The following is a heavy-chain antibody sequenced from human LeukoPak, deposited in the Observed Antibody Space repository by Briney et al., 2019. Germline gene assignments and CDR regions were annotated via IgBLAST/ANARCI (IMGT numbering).Heavy chain of an antibody. CDR1: GGSISSSSYY. J-gene: IGHJ5*02. Sequence: SSETLSLTCTVSGGSISSSSYYWGWIRQPPGKGLEWIGSIYYSGSTYYNPSLKSRVTISVDTSKNQFSLKLSSVTAADTAVYYCARGNREKDSYGYYAVLWISPLNWFDPWGQGTLVTVSS. V-gene: IGHV4-39*01. D-gene: IGHD5-18*01. CDR3: ARGNREKDSYGYYAVLWISPLNWFDP. CDR2: IYYSGST.